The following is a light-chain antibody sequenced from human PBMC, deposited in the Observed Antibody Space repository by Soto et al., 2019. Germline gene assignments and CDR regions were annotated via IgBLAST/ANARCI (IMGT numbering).Light chain of an antibody. Sequence: EIVLTQSPGTLSLSPGERATLSCRASESTSSTYLAWYQQKPGQAPRLLIYGASSRATGIPERFSGSGSATDFTLTIGRLEPEDFAVYYCQHYGSSPSTFGQGTKVEIK. CDR3: QHYGSSPST. J-gene: IGKJ1*01. V-gene: IGKV3-20*01. CDR1: ESTSSTY. CDR2: GAS.